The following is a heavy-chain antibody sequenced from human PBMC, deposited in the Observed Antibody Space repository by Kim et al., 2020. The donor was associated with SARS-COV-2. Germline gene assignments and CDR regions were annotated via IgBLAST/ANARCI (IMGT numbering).Heavy chain of an antibody. CDR3: ARLLRLTTVSYYFDY. Sequence: SVKVSCKASGGTFSSYAISWVRQAPGQGLEWMGGIIPIFGTANYAQKFQGRVTITADESTSTAYMELSSLRSEDTAVYYCARLLRLTTVSYYFDYWGQGTLVTVSS. CDR2: IIPIFGTA. J-gene: IGHJ4*02. D-gene: IGHD4-17*01. V-gene: IGHV1-69*13. CDR1: GGTFSSYA.